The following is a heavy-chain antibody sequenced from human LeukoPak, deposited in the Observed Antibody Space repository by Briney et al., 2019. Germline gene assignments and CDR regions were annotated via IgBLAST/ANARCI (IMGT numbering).Heavy chain of an antibody. J-gene: IGHJ4*02. V-gene: IGHV3-30-3*01. Sequence: GGSLRLSCAASGFTFSSYAMLWVRQAPGKGLEWVAVISYDGSNKYYADSVKGRFTISRDNSKNTLYLQMNSLRAEDTAVYYCARGFTYYDFWSGLDYWGQGTLVTVSS. CDR1: GFTFSSYA. CDR2: ISYDGSNK. CDR3: ARGFTYYDFWSGLDY. D-gene: IGHD3-3*01.